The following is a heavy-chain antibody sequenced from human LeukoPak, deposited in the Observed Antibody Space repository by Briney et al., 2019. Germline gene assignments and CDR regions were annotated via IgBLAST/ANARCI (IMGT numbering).Heavy chain of an antibody. V-gene: IGHV3-11*01. CDR3: VRDLDEDSGGTHFDF. CDR2: ISNSGSTI. Sequence: GGSLRLSCAVSGFSFSGYYMSWVRQAPGKGLEWVSYISNSGSTIYYADSVKGRFTISRDNAKNSLYLQMNSLRAEDTAIYYCVRDLDEDSGGTHFDFWGQGTLVTVSS. CDR1: GFSFSGYY. J-gene: IGHJ4*02. D-gene: IGHD3-10*01.